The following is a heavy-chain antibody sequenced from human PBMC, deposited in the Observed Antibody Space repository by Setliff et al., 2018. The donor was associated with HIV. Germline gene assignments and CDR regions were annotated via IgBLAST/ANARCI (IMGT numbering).Heavy chain of an antibody. CDR3: ARGGGYDSSGYYYYYYYYYMDV. V-gene: IGHV4-31*03. CDR1: GASISSMNSGTYY. Sequence: SETLSLTCSVSGASISSMNSGTYYWSWIRQHPGKGLEWIGYIFFAGSTYYTPSLKSRLSISMDTSDQFSLRLSSVTAADTAVYYCARGGGYDSSGYYYYYYYYYMDVWGKGTTVTV. D-gene: IGHD3-22*01. J-gene: IGHJ6*03. CDR2: IFFAGST.